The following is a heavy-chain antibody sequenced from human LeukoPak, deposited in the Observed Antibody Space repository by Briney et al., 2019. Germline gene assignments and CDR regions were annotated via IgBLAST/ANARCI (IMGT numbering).Heavy chain of an antibody. V-gene: IGHV4-59*01. Sequence: SETLSLTCTVSGGSISPYFWSWFRQPPGKGLEWIGYISYTGSTIYSPSLKSRVTISVDTSKNQFSLQLTSVTTADTAVYYCARDDYRGVTNFDPWGQGTLVTVSS. D-gene: IGHD3-10*01. CDR2: ISYTGST. J-gene: IGHJ5*02. CDR3: ARDDYRGVTNFDP. CDR1: GGSISPYF.